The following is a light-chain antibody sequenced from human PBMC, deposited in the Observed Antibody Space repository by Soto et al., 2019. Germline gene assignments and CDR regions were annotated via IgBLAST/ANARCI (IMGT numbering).Light chain of an antibody. CDR3: QQRSNWPPLT. J-gene: IGKJ5*01. V-gene: IGKV3-11*01. CDR1: QSVNSY. CDR2: GAS. Sequence: EIGLTQSPATLSLSPGERATLSCRASQSVNSYLAWYQHKPGQAPRLLIYGASNRATGIPARFSGSGSGTDFTLTISSLEPEDFAVYYCQQRSNWPPLTFGQGTRLEIK.